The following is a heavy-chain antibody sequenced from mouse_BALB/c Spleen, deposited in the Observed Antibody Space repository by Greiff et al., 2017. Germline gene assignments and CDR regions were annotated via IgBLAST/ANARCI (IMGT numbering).Heavy chain of an antibody. J-gene: IGHJ1*01. D-gene: IGHD1-1*01. CDR2: IWGDGST. Sequence: VKLQESGPGLVAPSQSLSITCTVSGFSLTGYGVNWVRQPPGKGLEWLGMIWGDGSTDYNSALKSRLSISKDNSKSQVFLKMNSLQTDDTARYYCARIYYYGSSYWYFDVWGAGTTVTVSS. CDR1: GFSLTGYG. CDR3: ARIYYYGSSYWYFDV. V-gene: IGHV2-6-7*01.